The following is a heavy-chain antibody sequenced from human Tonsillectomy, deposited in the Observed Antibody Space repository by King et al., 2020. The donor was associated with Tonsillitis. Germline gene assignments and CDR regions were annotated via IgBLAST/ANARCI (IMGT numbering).Heavy chain of an antibody. CDR3: AKDIISAGDGMDV. V-gene: IGHV3-30*02. CDR1: GFTFSSYG. J-gene: IGHJ6*02. Sequence: VQLVESGGGVVQPGGSLRLSCAASGFTFSSYGMHWVRQAPGKGLEWVAFIGYDGSNKDYADSVKGRFTISRDNSKNTLYLQMNSLRADDTAVFYCAKDIISAGDGMDVWGQGTTVTVSS. CDR2: IGYDGSNK. D-gene: IGHD3-10*01.